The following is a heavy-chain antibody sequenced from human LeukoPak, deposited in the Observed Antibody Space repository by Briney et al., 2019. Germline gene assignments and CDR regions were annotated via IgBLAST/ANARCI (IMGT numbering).Heavy chain of an antibody. Sequence: GGSLRLSCAASGFTFSSYAMSWVRQAPGKGLGWVANIKQDGSEKYYVDSVKGRFTITRDNAKNSLYLQMNSLRAEDTAVYYCARAPDIVVVPAAASTYYSYYMDVWGKGTTVTVSS. CDR2: IKQDGSEK. D-gene: IGHD2-2*01. J-gene: IGHJ6*03. V-gene: IGHV3-7*01. CDR3: ARAPDIVVVPAAASTYYSYYMDV. CDR1: GFTFSSYA.